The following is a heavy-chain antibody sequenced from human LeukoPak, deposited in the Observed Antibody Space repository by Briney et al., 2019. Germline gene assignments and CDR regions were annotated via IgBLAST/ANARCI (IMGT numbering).Heavy chain of an antibody. CDR3: ARGYGDPPQPHFDY. Sequence: SETLSLTCTVSGGSISSSSYYWGWIRQPPGKGLEWIGSIYYSGSTYYNPSLKSRVTISVDTSKNQFSLKLSSVAAAGTAVYYCARGYGDPPQPHFDYWGQGTLVTVSS. V-gene: IGHV4-39*07. D-gene: IGHD4-17*01. J-gene: IGHJ4*02. CDR2: IYYSGST. CDR1: GGSISSSSYY.